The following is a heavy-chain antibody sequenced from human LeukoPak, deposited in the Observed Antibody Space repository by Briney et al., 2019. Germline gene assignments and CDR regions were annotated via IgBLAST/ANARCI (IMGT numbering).Heavy chain of an antibody. V-gene: IGHV3-15*07. D-gene: IGHD2-15*01. Sequence: GRSLRLSCAVSGLTLSNVWRNWVRQAPGKGLEWVGRIRSQTAGGTTDFAAPVKGRFSISRDDSKNSLYLQMNSLTSEDTAVYYCAHGSAQYYEYWGQGTLVTVSS. J-gene: IGHJ1*01. CDR2: IRSQTAGGTT. CDR3: AHGSAQYYEY. CDR1: GLTLSNVW.